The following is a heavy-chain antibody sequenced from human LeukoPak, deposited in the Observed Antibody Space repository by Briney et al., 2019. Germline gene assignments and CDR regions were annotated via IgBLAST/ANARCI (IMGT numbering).Heavy chain of an antibody. CDR1: GGSITSSSYF. CDR3: ARMGRGVAVAGD. CDR2: INYSGST. J-gene: IGHJ4*02. D-gene: IGHD6-19*01. V-gene: IGHV4-39*01. Sequence: SETLSLTCTVSGGSITSSSYFWGWIRQPPGKGLEWLGSINYSGSTYYNPSLKSRITISVDTSKRQFSLKLISVTAADTAVYFCARMGRGVAVAGDWGQGTLVTVSS.